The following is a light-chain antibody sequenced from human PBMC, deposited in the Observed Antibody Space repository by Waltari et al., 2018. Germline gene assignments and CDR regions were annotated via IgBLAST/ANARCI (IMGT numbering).Light chain of an antibody. CDR1: QSVSSSD. Sequence: EIVLTQSPGSLSLSPGERATLSCRASQSVSSSDLAWYQQNPGQAPRLLINGASSRATGIPARFSGSGSGTDFTLTISRLEPEDFAVYYCQQYGRSWNTFGQGTKLEIK. CDR2: GAS. CDR3: QQYGRSWNT. V-gene: IGKV3-20*01. J-gene: IGKJ2*01.